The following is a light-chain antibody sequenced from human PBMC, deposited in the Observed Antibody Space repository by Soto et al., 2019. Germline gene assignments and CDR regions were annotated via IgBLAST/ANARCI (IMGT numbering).Light chain of an antibody. J-gene: IGKJ5*01. CDR1: QSISSY. V-gene: IGKV1-39*01. CDR3: QQSYSPHLT. CDR2: DDS. Sequence: DIQMTQSPSSLSASVGDRVTITCRASQSISSYLNWYQQKPGKAPKLLIYDDSSLQSGVPSSFSGSGSGTDFTLTIRSLKPEDFATYYCQQSYSPHLTFGQGTRLEIK.